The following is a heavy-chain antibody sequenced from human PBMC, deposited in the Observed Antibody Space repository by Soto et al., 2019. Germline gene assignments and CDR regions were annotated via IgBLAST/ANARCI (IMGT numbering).Heavy chain of an antibody. Sequence: GGSLRLSCAASGFIFSSYDMHWVRQATGKGLEWVSAIGTAGDTYYPGSVKGRFTISRENAKNSLYLQMNSLRAGDTAVYYCARGSYSSSSDNWFDPWGQGTLVTVSS. V-gene: IGHV3-13*01. J-gene: IGHJ5*02. D-gene: IGHD6-6*01. CDR3: ARGSYSSSSDNWFDP. CDR1: GFIFSSYD. CDR2: IGTAGDT.